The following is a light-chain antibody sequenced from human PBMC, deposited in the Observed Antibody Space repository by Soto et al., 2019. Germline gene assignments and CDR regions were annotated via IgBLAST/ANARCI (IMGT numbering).Light chain of an antibody. J-gene: IGKJ4*01. CDR2: DAS. CDR3: QQFSSYPLT. CDR1: QTVRNNY. Sequence: EFVLTRSPGTLSLSPGERATLSCRASQTVRNNYLAWYQQKPGQAPRLLIYDASSRATGIPDRFSGGGSGTDFTLTISRLEPEDFAVYYCQQFSSYPLTFGGGTKVDSK. V-gene: IGKV3-20*01.